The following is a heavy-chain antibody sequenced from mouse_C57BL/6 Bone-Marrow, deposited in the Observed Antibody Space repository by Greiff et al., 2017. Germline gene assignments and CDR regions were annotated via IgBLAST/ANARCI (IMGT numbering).Heavy chain of an antibody. Sequence: EVQLQQSGPVLVKPGASVKMSCKASGYTFTDYYMNWVKQSHGNSLEWIGVINPYNGGTSYNQKFKGKATLTVDKSSSTAYMELNSLTSEDSAVYYCASGRWLLPFAYWGQGTLVTVSA. V-gene: IGHV1-19*01. J-gene: IGHJ3*01. CDR3: ASGRWLLPFAY. CDR1: GYTFTDYY. CDR2: INPYNGGT. D-gene: IGHD2-3*01.